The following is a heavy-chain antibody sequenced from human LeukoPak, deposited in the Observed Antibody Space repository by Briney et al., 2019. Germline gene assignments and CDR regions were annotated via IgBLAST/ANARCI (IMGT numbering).Heavy chain of an antibody. J-gene: IGHJ4*02. CDR1: GFTFSTYA. D-gene: IGHD4-17*01. CDR2: ISGNSGSI. V-gene: IGHV3-9*01. CDR3: AKDMDYGDYLGLLDY. Sequence: GGSLRLSCAASGFTFSTYAMSWVRQAPGKGLEWVSGISGNSGSIGYADSVKGRFTISRDNAKNSLYLQMNSLRAEDTALYYCAKDMDYGDYLGLLDYWGQGTLVTASS.